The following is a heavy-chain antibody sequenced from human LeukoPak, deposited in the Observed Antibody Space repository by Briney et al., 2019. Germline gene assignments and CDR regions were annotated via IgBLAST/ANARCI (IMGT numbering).Heavy chain of an antibody. CDR1: GFTFSSSW. D-gene: IGHD3-22*01. V-gene: IGHV3-7*01. Sequence: PGGSLRLSCVASGFTFSSSWMTWVRPAPGMGLERVANIKADGSGKYYVDSVRGRFTISRDNSKNTLYLQMNSLRAEDTAVYYCARTRTYYYDSSGYSKPTFDYWGQGTLVTVSS. CDR3: ARTRTYYYDSSGYSKPTFDY. J-gene: IGHJ4*02. CDR2: IKADGSGK.